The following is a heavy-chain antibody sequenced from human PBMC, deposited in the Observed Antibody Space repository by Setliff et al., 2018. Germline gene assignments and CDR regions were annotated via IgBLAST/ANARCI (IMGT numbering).Heavy chain of an antibody. J-gene: IGHJ4*02. CDR3: ARDTYNPNWYGDRSFEY. Sequence: ASVKVSCKASGFGFSSYGISWVRQAPGQGLEWMGWISPYNGDTGYTRKFRDRVTMTTDISMSTAFMELRSLTSDDTAIYYCARDTYNPNWYGDRSFEYWGQGTLVTVSS. V-gene: IGHV1-18*01. D-gene: IGHD1-1*01. CDR1: GFGFSSYG. CDR2: ISPYNGDT.